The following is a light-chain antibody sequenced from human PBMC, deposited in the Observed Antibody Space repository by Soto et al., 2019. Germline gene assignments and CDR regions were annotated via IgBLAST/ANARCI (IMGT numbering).Light chain of an antibody. CDR2: RNN. V-gene: IGLV1-47*01. Sequence: QSVLTQPPSASGTPEQRVTISCSRSSSNIGSNYVYWYQQLPGTAPKLLIYRNNQRPSGLPDRFSGSKSGTSASLATSGLRSEDEADYYCAAWDDSLSVVFGGGTKLTVL. J-gene: IGLJ2*01. CDR1: SSNIGSNY. CDR3: AAWDDSLSVV.